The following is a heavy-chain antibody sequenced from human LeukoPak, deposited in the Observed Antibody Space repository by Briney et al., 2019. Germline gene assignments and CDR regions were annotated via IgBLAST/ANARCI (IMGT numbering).Heavy chain of an antibody. D-gene: IGHD3-3*01. CDR1: GYTFTGYY. V-gene: IGHV1-2*02. J-gene: IGHJ4*02. Sequence: ASVKVSCKASGYTFTGYYMHWVRLAPGQGLEWMGWINPNSGGTNYAQKFQGRVTMTRDKCISTAYMELSRLRSDDTAVYYCARGSEWNDFWSGYCTSWGQGTLVTVSS. CDR3: ARGSEWNDFWSGYCTS. CDR2: INPNSGGT.